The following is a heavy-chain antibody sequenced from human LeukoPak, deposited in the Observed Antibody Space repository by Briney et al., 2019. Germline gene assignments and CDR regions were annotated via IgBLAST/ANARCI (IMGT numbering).Heavy chain of an antibody. CDR3: ARSVAAAEDY. CDR1: GGSFSGYY. V-gene: IGHV4-34*01. Sequence: PSETLSLTCAVYGGSFSGYYWSWIRQPPGKGLEWIGEINHSGSTYYNPSLKSRVTISVDTSKNQFSLKLSSVTAADTAVYYCARSVAAAEDYWGQGTLVTVSS. CDR2: INHSGST. J-gene: IGHJ4*02. D-gene: IGHD6-13*01.